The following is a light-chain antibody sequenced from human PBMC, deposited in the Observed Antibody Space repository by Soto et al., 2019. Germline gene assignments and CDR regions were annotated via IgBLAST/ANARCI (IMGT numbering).Light chain of an antibody. J-gene: IGKJ3*01. V-gene: IGKV3-20*01. CDR1: QSVSNDF. Sequence: EIVLTQSPGILSLSPGERATLSCRASQSVSNDFLAWYQQKPGQAPRLLIYGASTRATDVPDRFSGSGSGADFNLSISTLEPEDFAVYYCQQHGSWGITFGPGTKVDIK. CDR2: GAS. CDR3: QQHGSWGIT.